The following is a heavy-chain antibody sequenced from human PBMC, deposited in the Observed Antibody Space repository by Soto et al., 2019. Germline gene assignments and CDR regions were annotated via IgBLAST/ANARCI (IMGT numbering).Heavy chain of an antibody. CDR3: LLHYYDSSGTLYYYYCMDV. CDR2: ISAYNGNT. J-gene: IGHJ6*02. Sequence: QVQLVQSGAEVKKHGASVKVSCKASGYTFTSDGISWVRQAPGQGLEWMGWISAYNGNTNYAQKLQGRVTMTTDTSTSTASMEPRSLRSDDTAVYYCLLHYYDSSGTLYYYYCMDVWGQGTTCTVSS. CDR1: GYTFTSDG. D-gene: IGHD3-22*01. V-gene: IGHV1-18*04.